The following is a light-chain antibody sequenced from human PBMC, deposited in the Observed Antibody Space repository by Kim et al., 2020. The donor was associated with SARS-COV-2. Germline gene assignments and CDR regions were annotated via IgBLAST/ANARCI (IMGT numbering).Light chain of an antibody. Sequence: SGSVGDRVTITCRASQSIGTRLAWYQQKPGRAPKLLIYEASTLESGVPSRFSGSGSGTAFTLTINRLQPDDFAVYYCQHYNIYSYTFGQGTKLEIK. CDR3: QHYNIYSYT. CDR2: EAS. V-gene: IGKV1-5*03. CDR1: QSIGTR. J-gene: IGKJ2*01.